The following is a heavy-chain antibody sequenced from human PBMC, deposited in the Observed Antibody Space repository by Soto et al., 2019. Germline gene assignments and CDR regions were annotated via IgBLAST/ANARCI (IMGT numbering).Heavy chain of an antibody. D-gene: IGHD3-22*01. CDR2: IYHSGST. J-gene: IGHJ3*02. V-gene: IGHV4-30-2*01. Sequence: SETLSLTCAVSGGSISSGGYSWSWIRQPPGKGLEWTGYIYHSGSTYYNPSLKSRVTISVDRSKNQFSLKLSSVTAADTAVYYCARGGYYDSPFDIWGQGTMVTVSS. CDR1: GGSISSGGYS. CDR3: ARGGYYDSPFDI.